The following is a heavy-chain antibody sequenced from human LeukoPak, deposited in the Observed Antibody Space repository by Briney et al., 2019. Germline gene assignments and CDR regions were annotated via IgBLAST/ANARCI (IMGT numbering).Heavy chain of an antibody. CDR2: IIPILGIA. D-gene: IGHD3-16*01. CDR3: ARVITFGGVRNGMDV. J-gene: IGHJ6*02. Sequence: ASVKVSCKASGGTFSSYAISWVRQAPGQGLEWMGRIIPILGIANYAQKFQGRVTITADKSTSTAYMELSSLRSEDTAVYYCARVITFGGVRNGMDVWGQGTTVTVSS. V-gene: IGHV1-69*04. CDR1: GGTFSSYA.